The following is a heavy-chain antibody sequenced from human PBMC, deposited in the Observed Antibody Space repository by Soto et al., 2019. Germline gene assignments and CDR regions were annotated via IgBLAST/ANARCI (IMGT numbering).Heavy chain of an antibody. CDR1: GFTVSSYA. D-gene: IGHD2-2*01. CDR3: AKDRLPAATTEFFGD. Sequence: PGGSLRVSCAASGFTVSSYAMSWVRQAPGKGLEWVSGISGSGDTTYYADSVKGRFTISRDSSKNTLNLQMNSLRAEDTAVYYCAKDRLPAATTEFFGDWGHGTLVTVSS. CDR2: ISGSGDTT. J-gene: IGHJ4*01. V-gene: IGHV3-23*01.